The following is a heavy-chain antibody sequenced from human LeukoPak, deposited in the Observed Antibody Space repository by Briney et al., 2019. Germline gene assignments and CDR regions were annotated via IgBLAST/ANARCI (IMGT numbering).Heavy chain of an antibody. CDR3: AKLPTGYPNWFDP. Sequence: AIGGSGDSTYYAASVTGRFTISRDNSKNTLYLQMNSLRAEDTALYYCAKLPTGYPNWFDPWGQGTLVTVSS. D-gene: IGHD3-9*01. CDR2: IGGSGDST. J-gene: IGHJ5*02. V-gene: IGHV3-23*01.